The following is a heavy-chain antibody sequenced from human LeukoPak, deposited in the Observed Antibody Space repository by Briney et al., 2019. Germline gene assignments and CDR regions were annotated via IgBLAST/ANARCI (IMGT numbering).Heavy chain of an antibody. CDR1: GFTFDDYA. V-gene: IGHV3-9*01. Sequence: QPGGSLRLSCAASGFTFDDYAMHWVRQAPGKGLEWVSGISWNSGSIGYADSVKGRFTISRDNAKNSLYLQMNSLRAEDTAVYYCARDSSGWYPYSDYWGQGTLVTVSS. CDR3: ARDSSGWYPYSDY. D-gene: IGHD6-19*01. CDR2: ISWNSGSI. J-gene: IGHJ4*02.